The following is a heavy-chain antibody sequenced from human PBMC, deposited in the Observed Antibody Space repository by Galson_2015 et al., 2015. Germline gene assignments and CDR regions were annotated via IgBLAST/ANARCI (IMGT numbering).Heavy chain of an antibody. Sequence: LRLSCAASGFTFSNSAMSWVRQAPGKGLEWVSTISGDGGLTYYADSVEGRFTISRDNSKNTLYLQMNSLRAEDTAVYSCAKEASYYYASGVDYWGQGTLVTVSS. CDR1: GFTFSNSA. CDR3: AKEASYYYASGVDY. D-gene: IGHD3-10*01. V-gene: IGHV3-23*01. CDR2: ISGDGGLT. J-gene: IGHJ4*02.